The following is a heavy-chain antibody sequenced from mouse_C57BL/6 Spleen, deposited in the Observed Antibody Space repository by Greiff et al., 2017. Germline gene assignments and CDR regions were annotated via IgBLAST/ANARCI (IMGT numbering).Heavy chain of an antibody. V-gene: IGHV5-12*01. CDR2: ISNGGGST. CDR1: GFTFSDYY. Sequence: EVKLMESGGGLVQPGGSLKLSCAASGFTFSDYYMYWVRQTPEKRLEWVAYISNGGGSTYYPDTVKGRFTISRANAKNTLYLQMSRLKSEDTAMYYCARGAKITTLVANSLYYAMDYWGQGTSVTVSS. D-gene: IGHD1-1*01. J-gene: IGHJ4*01. CDR3: ARGAKITTLVANSLYYAMDY.